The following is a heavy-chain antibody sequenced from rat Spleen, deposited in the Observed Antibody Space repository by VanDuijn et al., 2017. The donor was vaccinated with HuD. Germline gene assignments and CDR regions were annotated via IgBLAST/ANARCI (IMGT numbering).Heavy chain of an antibody. CDR1: GFSLTSNG. J-gene: IGHJ2*01. CDR2: ISTGGNT. Sequence: GQLQESGPGLVQPSQTLSLTCTVSGFSLTSNGVSWVRQPPGKGLEWIAAISTGGNTYYNSGLKSRLGISRDTSKSQVFLKMNSLQTEDTAIYFCVRERVPGFAFYFDYWGQGVMVTVSS. D-gene: IGHD1-4*01. CDR3: VRERVPGFAFYFDY. V-gene: IGHV2S12*01.